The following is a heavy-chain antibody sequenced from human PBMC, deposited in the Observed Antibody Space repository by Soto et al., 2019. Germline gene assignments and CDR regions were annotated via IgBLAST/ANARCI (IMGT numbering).Heavy chain of an antibody. J-gene: IGHJ5*02. CDR3: AKARRYGSSTSCIRNWFDP. V-gene: IGHV3-30*18. CDR1: GFTFSSYG. D-gene: IGHD2-2*01. CDR2: ISYDGSNK. Sequence: QVQLVESGGGVVQPGRSLRLSCAASGFTFSSYGMHWVRQAPGKGLEWVAVISYDGSNKYYADSVKGRFTISRDNSKNTLYLQMNSLRAEDTAVDYCAKARRYGSSTSCIRNWFDPWGQGTLVTVSS.